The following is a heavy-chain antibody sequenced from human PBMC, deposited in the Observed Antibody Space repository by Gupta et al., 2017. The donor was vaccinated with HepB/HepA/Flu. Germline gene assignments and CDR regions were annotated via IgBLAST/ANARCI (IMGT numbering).Heavy chain of an antibody. Sequence: EVQLVESGGGLVQPGGSLRLSCAASGFTFSSYWMHWVRQAPGKGLVWVSRINSDGSSTSYADSVKGRFTISRDNAKNTLYLQMNSLRAEDTAVYYCAREARYCSGGSCYQYYFDYWGQGTLVTVSS. J-gene: IGHJ4*02. CDR1: GFTFSSYW. CDR3: AREARYCSGGSCYQYYFDY. CDR2: INSDGSST. D-gene: IGHD2-15*01. V-gene: IGHV3-74*01.